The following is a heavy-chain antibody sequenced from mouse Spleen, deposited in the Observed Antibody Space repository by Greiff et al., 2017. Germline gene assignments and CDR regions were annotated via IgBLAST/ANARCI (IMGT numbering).Heavy chain of an antibody. CDR1: GFTFSSYA. CDR2: ISSGGSYT. D-gene: IGHD1-1*01. CDR3: ARQITTVVALDY. V-gene: IGHV5-9-3*01. Sequence: EVQLVESGGGLVKPGGSLKLSCAASGFTFSSYAMSWVRQTPEKRLEWVATISSGGSYTYYPDSVKGRFTISRDNAKNTLYLQMSSLRSEDTAMYYCARQITTVVALDYWGQGTTLTVSS. J-gene: IGHJ2*01.